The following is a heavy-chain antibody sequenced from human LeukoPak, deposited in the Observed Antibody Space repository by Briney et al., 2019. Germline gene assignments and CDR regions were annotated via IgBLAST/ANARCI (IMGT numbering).Heavy chain of an antibody. V-gene: IGHV3-64*01. CDR3: ARDPGEAPRGPFFEY. CDR2: ISNNGDTT. Sequence: GWSLRLSCAATGFIFSDYAMHWVRQAPGQGLDYVASISNNGDTTYYANSVKGRFTISRGDSKNTLYLQMGSLRVDDMAVYYCARDPGEAPRGPFFEYWGQGTLVTVSS. CDR1: GFIFSDYA. J-gene: IGHJ4*02. D-gene: IGHD1-26*01.